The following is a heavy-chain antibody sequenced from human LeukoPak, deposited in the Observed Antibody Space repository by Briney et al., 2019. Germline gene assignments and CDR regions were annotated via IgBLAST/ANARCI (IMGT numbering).Heavy chain of an antibody. CDR1: GGSIRYYY. CDR3: ARKGGLFDY. Sequence: SETLSLTCTVSGGSIRYYYWSWIRQSPGKGMEWIGYIYYNGTTNYNPSLKSRVTISVDMSKNQFSLKRSSVTAADTAVYYCARKGGLFDYWGQGRLVTVSS. J-gene: IGHJ4*02. D-gene: IGHD2-15*01. V-gene: IGHV4-59*01. CDR2: IYYNGTT.